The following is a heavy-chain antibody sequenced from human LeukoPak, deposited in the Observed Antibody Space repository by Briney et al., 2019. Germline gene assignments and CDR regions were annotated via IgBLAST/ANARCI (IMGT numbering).Heavy chain of an antibody. V-gene: IGHV3-7*03. CDR1: GFALSSHW. CDR3: ARNNGMDV. J-gene: IGHJ6*02. Sequence: GGSLRLSCAASGFALSSHWMTWVRQVPGRGPEWVANVNRDGSETYYLDSVKGRFTISKDNAKNSLYLQMNSLRAEDTALYHCARNNGMDVWGQGTTVIASS. CDR2: VNRDGSET.